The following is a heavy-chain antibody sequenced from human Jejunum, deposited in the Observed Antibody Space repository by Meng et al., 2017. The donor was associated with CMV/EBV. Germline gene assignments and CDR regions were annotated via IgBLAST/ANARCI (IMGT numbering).Heavy chain of an antibody. CDR2: INSNTGNP. J-gene: IGHJ4*02. CDR1: GYTFTNYA. Sequence: CKASGYTFTNYALNWVRQAPGQGLKWVGVINSNTGNPMYAPGFTGRFVFSLDTSVNTAYLQINSLRAEDTAVYFCARKYLSGSGIDYWGQGTLVTSPQ. D-gene: IGHD3-10*01. CDR3: ARKYLSGSGIDY. V-gene: IGHV7-4-1*02.